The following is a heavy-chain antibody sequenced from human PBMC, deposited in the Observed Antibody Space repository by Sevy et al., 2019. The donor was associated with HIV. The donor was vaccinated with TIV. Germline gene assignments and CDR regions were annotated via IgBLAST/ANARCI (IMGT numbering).Heavy chain of an antibody. Sequence: GESLKISCAASGFTFISFTMNWVRQAPGKGLEWVSSISNSPSYIYYADSVKGRFTISRDNAKNALYLQMDSLRVEEAAVYYCARRGGLTDEGFDIWGQGTMVTVSS. CDR2: ISNSPSYI. V-gene: IGHV3-21*01. D-gene: IGHD3-16*01. CDR1: GFTFISFT. CDR3: ARRGGLTDEGFDI. J-gene: IGHJ3*02.